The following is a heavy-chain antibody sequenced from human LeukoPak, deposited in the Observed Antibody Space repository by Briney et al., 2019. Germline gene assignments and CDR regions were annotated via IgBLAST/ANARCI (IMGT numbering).Heavy chain of an antibody. V-gene: IGHV1-69*13. J-gene: IGHJ6*02. D-gene: IGHD6-13*01. CDR2: IIPIFGTA. Sequence: ASVKVSCKASGGTFSSYAISWVRQAPGQGLEWMGGIIPIFGTANYAQKFQGRVTITADESTSTAYMELSSLRSEDTAVYYCAATLSSSWYLGYYYGMDVWGQGTTVTVSS. CDR3: AATLSSSWYLGYYYGMDV. CDR1: GGTFSSYA.